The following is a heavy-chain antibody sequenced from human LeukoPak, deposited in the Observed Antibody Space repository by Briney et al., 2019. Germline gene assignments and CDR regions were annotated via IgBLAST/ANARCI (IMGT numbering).Heavy chain of an antibody. Sequence: QPGGSLRLSCAASRLSFTTYAMTWVRQAPGKGLEWVSTISDSDGSTFYADSVKGRFTISRGSSKHTAFLQMKSLRAEDTAIYFCAMGTYFDYWGQGTLVTVS. CDR2: ISDSDGST. D-gene: IGHD7-27*01. CDR1: RLSFTTYA. V-gene: IGHV3-23*01. J-gene: IGHJ4*02. CDR3: AMGTYFDY.